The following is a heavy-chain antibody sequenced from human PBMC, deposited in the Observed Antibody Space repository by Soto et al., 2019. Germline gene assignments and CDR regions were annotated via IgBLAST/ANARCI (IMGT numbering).Heavy chain of an antibody. D-gene: IGHD2-15*01. V-gene: IGHV3-30*18. CDR3: AKDHGGGNVFLYFDL. CDR2: ISYEGSRI. J-gene: IGHJ4*02. Sequence: LRLSCAASGFSFRNYGMHWVRQAPGKGLEWVAVISYEGSRISYAASVKGRFTISRDNSKNAVFLQMNRLTPDDTAVYSCAKDHGGGNVFLYFDLWGQGTLVTVSS. CDR1: GFSFRNYG.